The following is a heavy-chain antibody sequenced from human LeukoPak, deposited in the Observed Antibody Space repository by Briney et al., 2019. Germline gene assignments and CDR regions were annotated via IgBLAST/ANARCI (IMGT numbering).Heavy chain of an antibody. J-gene: IGHJ4*02. D-gene: IGHD1-7*01. V-gene: IGHV3-23*01. CDR2: VSTSGDNG. CDR1: RFTFNNYG. Sequence: PGGSLRLSCAASRFTFNNYGMNWVRQAPGKGLEWVSVVSTSGDNGYYADSVQGRFTISRDNSKNSLYLQMNSLRAEDTAVYYCAKGGTGTTVRYFDYWGQGTLVTASS. CDR3: AKGGTGTTVRYFDY.